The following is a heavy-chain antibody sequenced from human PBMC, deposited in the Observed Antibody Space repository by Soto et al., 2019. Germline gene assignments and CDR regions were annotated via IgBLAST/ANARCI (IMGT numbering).Heavy chain of an antibody. CDR3: AHTVQPRVIDY. CDR2: IYWDDDK. D-gene: IGHD3-10*01. J-gene: IGHJ4*02. Sequence: QIILKESGPTLVKPTQTLTLTCTFSGFSLSTSGVGVGWIRQPPGKALEWLALIYWDDDKRYSPSLESRLTITKATAKNQVVLTMPNMDPVDTATYYCAHTVQPRVIDYWGQGTLVTVSS. CDR1: GFSLSTSGVG. V-gene: IGHV2-5*02.